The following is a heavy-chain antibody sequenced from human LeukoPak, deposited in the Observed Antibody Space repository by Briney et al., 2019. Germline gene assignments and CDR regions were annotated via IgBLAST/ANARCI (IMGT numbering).Heavy chain of an antibody. CDR2: IFYSGST. V-gene: IGHV4-39*07. D-gene: IGHD2-15*01. CDR3: ARAGYCSGGSCYEGDFDY. CDR1: SGSISTSNYY. J-gene: IGHJ4*02. Sequence: SETLSLTCTVSSGSISTSNYYWGWVRQPPGKALEWIGNIFYSGSTYYSPSLKSRVTMSLDTSKNQFSLKLSSVTAADTAVYYCARAGYCSGGSCYEGDFDYWGQGTLVTVSS.